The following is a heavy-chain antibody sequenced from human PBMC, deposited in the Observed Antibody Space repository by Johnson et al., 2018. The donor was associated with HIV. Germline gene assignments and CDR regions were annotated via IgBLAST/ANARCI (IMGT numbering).Heavy chain of an antibody. Sequence: VQLVESGGGLVQPGGSLRLSCAASGITVSSSYMSWVRQAPGKGLEWVSVIYSGGSTYYADSVKGRFTISRDNSKNTLYLQMNSLKTEDTAVYYCTTDDAPSYGDYGEAFDIWGQGTMVTVSS. J-gene: IGHJ3*02. V-gene: IGHV3-66*01. CDR3: TTDDAPSYGDYGEAFDI. D-gene: IGHD4-17*01. CDR2: IYSGGST. CDR1: GITVSSSY.